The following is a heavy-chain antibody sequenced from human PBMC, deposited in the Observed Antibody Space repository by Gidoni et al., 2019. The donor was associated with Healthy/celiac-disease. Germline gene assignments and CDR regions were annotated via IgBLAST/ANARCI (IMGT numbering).Heavy chain of an antibody. Sequence: QLQLQESRPGLVKPSETLSLTCTVPGGSISSSSYYWCWIRQPPGKGLGWIGSIYYSGSTYYNPSLKSRVTISVDTSKNQFSLKLSSVTAADTAVYYCARPDDSSGYYFDYWGQGTLVTVSS. CDR1: GGSISSSSYY. CDR2: IYYSGST. CDR3: ARPDDSSGYYFDY. V-gene: IGHV4-39*01. J-gene: IGHJ4*02. D-gene: IGHD3-22*01.